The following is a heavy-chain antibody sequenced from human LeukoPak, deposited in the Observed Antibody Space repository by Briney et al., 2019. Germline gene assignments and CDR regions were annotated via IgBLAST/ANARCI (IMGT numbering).Heavy chain of an antibody. J-gene: IGHJ4*02. D-gene: IGHD3-22*01. V-gene: IGHV1-8*01. Sequence: GASVKVSCKASGYTFTSYDINWVRQATGQGLEWMGWMNPNSGNTGYAQKFQGRVTMTRNTSISTAYMELSSLRSEDTAVYYCARRFGFYDKSGYYGDFWGQGTLVTVSS. CDR2: MNPNSGNT. CDR3: ARRFGFYDKSGYYGDF. CDR1: GYTFTSYD.